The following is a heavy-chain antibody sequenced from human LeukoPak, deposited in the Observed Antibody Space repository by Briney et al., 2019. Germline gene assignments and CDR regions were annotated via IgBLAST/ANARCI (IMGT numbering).Heavy chain of an antibody. V-gene: IGHV4-4*07. CDR1: GGSISDYY. J-gene: IGHJ4*02. Sequence: SETLSLTCTVSGGSISDYYWSWIRQPAGKGLEWIGRIYTSGSTNYNPSLKSRVTMSVDTSKNHFSLKLSSVTAADTAVYYCARGWPHGSGSTDGDYWGQGTLVTVSS. CDR3: ARGWPHGSGSTDGDY. D-gene: IGHD3-10*01. CDR2: IYTSGST.